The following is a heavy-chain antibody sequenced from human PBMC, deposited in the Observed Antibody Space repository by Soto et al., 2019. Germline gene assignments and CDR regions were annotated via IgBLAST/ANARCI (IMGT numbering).Heavy chain of an antibody. J-gene: IGHJ6*02. D-gene: IGHD6-19*01. Sequence: QVQLVQSGAEVKKPGASVKVSCKASGYTFTSYDINWVRQATGQGLEWMGWMNPNSGNTGYAQKFQGRVTMTRNTSISTAYMELSSLRSEDTAVYYCESIVAGTFISSYYGMDVWGQGTTVTVSS. CDR3: ESIVAGTFISSYYGMDV. CDR2: MNPNSGNT. V-gene: IGHV1-8*01. CDR1: GYTFTSYD.